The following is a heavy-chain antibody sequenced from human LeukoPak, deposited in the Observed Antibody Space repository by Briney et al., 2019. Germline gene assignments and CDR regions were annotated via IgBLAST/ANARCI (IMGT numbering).Heavy chain of an antibody. CDR3: ARLDPEERGYYGSGSFMNNYYYMDV. CDR1: GFTFDDYA. V-gene: IGHV3-9*01. CDR2: INWSSDRI. Sequence: GGSLRLSCAASGFTFDDYAMHWVRQAPGKGLEWVSGINWSSDRIGYADSVKGRFTISRDNAKKSLYLQMNSLRADDTAVYYCARLDPEERGYYGSGSFMNNYYYMDVWGKGTTVTVSS. J-gene: IGHJ6*03. D-gene: IGHD3-10*01.